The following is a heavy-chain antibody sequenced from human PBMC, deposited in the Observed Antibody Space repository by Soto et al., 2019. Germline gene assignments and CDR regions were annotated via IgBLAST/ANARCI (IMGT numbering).Heavy chain of an antibody. Sequence: SETLSLTCSVSGGSISSSSYYWGWIRQPPGKGLEWIGSISYSGNTYYSPSLKSRVTISVDTSKNQFSLELRSVTATDTAVYFCARRGARIEADGISTGFDTWGQGTLVTVS. D-gene: IGHD6-13*01. CDR3: ARRGARIEADGISTGFDT. CDR1: GGSISSSSYY. CDR2: ISYSGNT. V-gene: IGHV4-39*01. J-gene: IGHJ5*02.